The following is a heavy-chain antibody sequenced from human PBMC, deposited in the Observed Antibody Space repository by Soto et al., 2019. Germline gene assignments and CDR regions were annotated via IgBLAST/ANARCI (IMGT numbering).Heavy chain of an antibody. CDR3: ARLGRGGSGWYLSWFDP. V-gene: IGHV4-59*01. CDR2: IYYSGST. D-gene: IGHD6-19*01. CDR1: GGSISSYY. J-gene: IGHJ5*02. Sequence: SETLSLTCTVSGGSISSYYWSWIRQPPGKGLEWIGYIYYSGSTNYNPSLKSRVTISVDTSKNQFSLKLSSVTAADTAVYYCARLGRGGSGWYLSWFDPWGQGTLVTVST.